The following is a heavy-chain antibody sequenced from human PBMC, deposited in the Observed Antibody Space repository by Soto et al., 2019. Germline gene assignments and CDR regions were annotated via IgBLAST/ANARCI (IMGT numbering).Heavy chain of an antibody. D-gene: IGHD3-3*01. J-gene: IGHJ6*03. V-gene: IGHV3-23*01. CDR1: GFTFSSYA. CDR3: AKWGFLEWFYDYYMVV. Sequence: GGSLRLSCAASGFTFSSYAMSWVRQTPGKGLEWVSAISGSGGSTYYADSVKGRFTISRDNSKKTLYLQMNSLRDVYSAVYYCAKWGFLEWFYDYYMVVWGIGTSFTVS. CDR2: ISGSGGST.